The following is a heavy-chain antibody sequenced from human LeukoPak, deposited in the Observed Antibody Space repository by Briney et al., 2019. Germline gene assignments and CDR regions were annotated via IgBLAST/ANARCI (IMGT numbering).Heavy chain of an antibody. V-gene: IGHV3-9*01. CDR1: GFTFDDYA. D-gene: IGHD3-22*01. J-gene: IGHJ3*02. Sequence: PGRSLRLSCAASGFTFDDYAMHWVRQAPGKGLEWVSGISWNSGSIGYADSVKGRFTISRDNAKNSLYLQMNSLRAEDTALYYCAKGGSDQHYYDSSGYYRIQNAFDIWGQGTMVTVSS. CDR2: ISWNSGSI. CDR3: AKGGSDQHYYDSSGYYRIQNAFDI.